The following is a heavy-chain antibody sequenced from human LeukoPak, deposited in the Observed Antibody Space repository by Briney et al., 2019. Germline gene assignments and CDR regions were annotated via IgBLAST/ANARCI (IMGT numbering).Heavy chain of an antibody. J-gene: IGHJ6*03. CDR3: ARMGGVVWSHMDV. CDR2: IHPKSGGT. V-gene: IGHV1-2*02. Sequence: ASVKVSCKASGYTFTGYCIHWVRQAPGQGLEWMGWIHPKSGGTSYAEKFQDRVTLTRDTSIRTAYMELIRLRSDDAAVYYCARMGGVVWSHMDVWGKGTTVTVSS. CDR1: GYTFTGYC. D-gene: IGHD3/OR15-3a*01.